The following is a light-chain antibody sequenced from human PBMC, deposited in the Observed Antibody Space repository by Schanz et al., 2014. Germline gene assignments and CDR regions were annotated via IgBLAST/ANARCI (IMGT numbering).Light chain of an antibody. Sequence: QSVLTQPPSASASLGASVTLTCTLSSGDRNYKVDWYQQRPGKGPRFVMRVGTGGIEGSKGDGIPDRFSVLGSGLNRYLTINNIQEEDESDYHCGTDHGSESNFVWVFGGGTKLTVL. CDR2: VGTGGIEG. CDR1: SGDRNYK. CDR3: GTDHGSESNFVWV. J-gene: IGLJ3*02. V-gene: IGLV9-49*01.